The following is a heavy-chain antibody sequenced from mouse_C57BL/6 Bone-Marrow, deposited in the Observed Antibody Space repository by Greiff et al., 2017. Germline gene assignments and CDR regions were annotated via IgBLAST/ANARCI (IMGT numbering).Heavy chain of an antibody. CDR2: IYPYNGVS. D-gene: IGHD2-3*01. V-gene: IGHV1-31*01. CDR3: AFYGGYLWCAY. CDR1: GYSFTGYY. Sequence: EVKLVESGPELVKPGASVKISCKASGYSFTGYYMHWVKQSHGNILDWIGYIYPYNGVSSYNQKFKGKATLTVDKSSSTAYLELRSLTSEDSAVYYCAFYGGYLWCAYWGQGTLVTVSA. J-gene: IGHJ3*01.